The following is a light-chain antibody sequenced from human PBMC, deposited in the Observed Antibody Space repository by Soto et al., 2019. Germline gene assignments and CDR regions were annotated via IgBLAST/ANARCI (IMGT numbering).Light chain of an antibody. J-gene: IGKJ1*01. V-gene: IGKV3D-15*01. CDR1: QSVSSY. Sequence: EIVLTQSPSTLSLSPGERATLSCRASQSVSSYLAWYQQKPGQAPRLLMFGASSRATGIPDRFSGSGSGTDFTLTISSLQSEDFAVYYCQQYNNWPRTFGQGTKVDIK. CDR3: QQYNNWPRT. CDR2: GAS.